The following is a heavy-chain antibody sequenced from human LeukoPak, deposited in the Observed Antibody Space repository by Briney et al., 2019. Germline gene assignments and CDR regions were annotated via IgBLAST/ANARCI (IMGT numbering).Heavy chain of an antibody. J-gene: IGHJ4*02. Sequence: GGSLRLSCAASGFTFSSYWMHWVRQAPGKGLVWVSRINSDGSSTTYADSVKGRFTISRDNSKNTLYLQMNSLRAEDTAVYYCATPPTVTRNYWGQGILVTVSS. CDR1: GFTFSSYW. D-gene: IGHD4-17*01. V-gene: IGHV3-74*01. CDR3: ATPPTVTRNY. CDR2: INSDGSST.